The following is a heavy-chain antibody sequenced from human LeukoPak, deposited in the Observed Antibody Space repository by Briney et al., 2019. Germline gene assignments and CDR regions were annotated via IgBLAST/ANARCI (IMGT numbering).Heavy chain of an antibody. V-gene: IGHV3-30-3*01. CDR1: GFTFSSYA. Sequence: PGGSLRLSCAASGFTFSSYAMHWVRQAPGKGLEWVAVISYDGSNKYYADSVKGRFTISRDNAKNSLYLQMNSLRAEDTALYYCAKEVGPKPYGDYEARGAFDIWGQGTMVTVSS. CDR3: AKEVGPKPYGDYEARGAFDI. CDR2: ISYDGSNK. J-gene: IGHJ3*02. D-gene: IGHD4-17*01.